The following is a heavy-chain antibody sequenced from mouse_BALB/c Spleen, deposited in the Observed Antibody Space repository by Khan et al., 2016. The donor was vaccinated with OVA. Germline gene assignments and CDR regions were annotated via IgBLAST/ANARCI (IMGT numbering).Heavy chain of an antibody. V-gene: IGHV2-6-2*01. CDR1: GFSLTSYA. Sequence: VQLQESGPDLVAPSQSLSITCTVSGFSLTSYAIHWVRQPPGKGLEWLVVIWSDGSTTYTSALNSRLSISKDNSKSQVFLKINSLQTDDTAMYYCARHQFPLSMDSWGQGTSVTVSA. J-gene: IGHJ4*01. CDR2: IWSDGST. CDR3: ARHQFPLSMDS.